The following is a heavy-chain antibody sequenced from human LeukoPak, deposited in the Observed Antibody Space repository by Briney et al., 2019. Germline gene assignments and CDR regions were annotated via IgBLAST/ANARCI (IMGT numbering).Heavy chain of an antibody. J-gene: IGHJ3*02. D-gene: IGHD3-10*01. CDR3: ARGSGSSAFDI. CDR1: GFTFSDYY. Sequence: PGGSLRLSCAASGFTFSDYYMSWIRRAPGKGLEWVSYLSSSSTYTNYADSVKGRFTISRDNAKNSLYLQMSRLRAEDTAVYYCARGSGSSAFDIWGQGTMVTVSS. CDR2: LSSSSTYT. V-gene: IGHV3-11*05.